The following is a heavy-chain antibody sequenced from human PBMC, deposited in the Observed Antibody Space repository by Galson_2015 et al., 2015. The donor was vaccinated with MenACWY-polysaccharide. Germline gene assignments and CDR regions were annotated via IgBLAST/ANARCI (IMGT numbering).Heavy chain of an antibody. CDR1: GFTFSSYA. D-gene: IGHD2-2*01. V-gene: IGHV3-30-3*01. Sequence: SLRLSCAASGFTFSSYAIHWVRQAPGKGLEWVAVISYDATNKYYRDSVKGRFTLSRDNSRNTVFLEMNSLRAEDTGLYYSARDYCSRTSCSGMDVWGQGTTVTVSS. CDR3: ARDYCSRTSCSGMDV. CDR2: ISYDATNK. J-gene: IGHJ6*02.